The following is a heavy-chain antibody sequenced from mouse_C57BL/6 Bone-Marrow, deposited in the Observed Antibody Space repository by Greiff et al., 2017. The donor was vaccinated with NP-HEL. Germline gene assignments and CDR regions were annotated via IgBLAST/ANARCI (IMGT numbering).Heavy chain of an antibody. J-gene: IGHJ2*01. CDR1: GYTFTSYG. D-gene: IGHD2-3*01. Sequence: VQLQQSGAELARPGASVKLSCKASGYTFTSYGISWVKQRTGQGLEWIGEIYPRSGNTYYIEKFKGKATLTADKSSSTAYMELRSLTSEDSAVYFCARGPYDGLPSYYWGQGTTLTVSS. CDR3: ARGPYDGLPSYY. CDR2: IYPRSGNT. V-gene: IGHV1-81*01.